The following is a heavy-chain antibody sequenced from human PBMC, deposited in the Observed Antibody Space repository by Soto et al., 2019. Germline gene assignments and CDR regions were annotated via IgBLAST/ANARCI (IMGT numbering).Heavy chain of an antibody. CDR3: EGSSWYSYYCYGMDV. Sequence: SVKVTLKTSGYTITIYAIQWARQARGQRLEWIGWIVVGSGNTNYAQKFQKRVTITRDVSTSTAYMELSILRSEDTAVYYCEGSSWYSYYCYGMDVWGQGTTVTVSS. CDR1: GYTITIYA. D-gene: IGHD6-13*01. CDR2: IVVGSGNT. J-gene: IGHJ6*02. V-gene: IGHV1-58*02.